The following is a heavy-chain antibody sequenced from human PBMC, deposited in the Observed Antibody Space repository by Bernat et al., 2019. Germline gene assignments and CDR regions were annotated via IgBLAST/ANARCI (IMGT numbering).Heavy chain of an antibody. CDR3: ARLEVTTVDAFDL. CDR1: GGSISSSSYY. V-gene: IGHV4-39*01. D-gene: IGHD4-17*01. J-gene: IGHJ3*01. Sequence: QLQLQESGPGLVKPSETLSLTCTVSGGSISSSSYYWGWIRQPPGKGLGWIGSISYSGNLYYNPSLKSRVTISVDTSKNQFSLKLSSVTAADTAVYYCARLEVTTVDAFDLWGQGTMVTVSS. CDR2: ISYSGNL.